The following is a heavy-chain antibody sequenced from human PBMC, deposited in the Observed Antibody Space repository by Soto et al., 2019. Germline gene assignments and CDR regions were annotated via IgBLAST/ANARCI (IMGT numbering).Heavy chain of an antibody. Sequence: QVQLLQSGAEVKKPGASVKVSCKASVYTFSSYAISWMRQAPGQGREWMGWISAYNGNTNYAPKHQGRVTMTKDTSPSTAYMELRSLRSDDTGVYYCARDPPTPDYWGQGTLVTVSS. J-gene: IGHJ4*02. CDR3: ARDPPTPDY. V-gene: IGHV1-18*01. CDR1: VYTFSSYA. CDR2: ISAYNGNT.